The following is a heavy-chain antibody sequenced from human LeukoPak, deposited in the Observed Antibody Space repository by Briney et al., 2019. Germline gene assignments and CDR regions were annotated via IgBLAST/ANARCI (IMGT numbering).Heavy chain of an antibody. Sequence: PGGSLRLSCAASGFTFSSYAMSWVRQAPGKGLEWVSAISGSGGSTYYADSVKGRFTISRDNSKNTLYLQMNSLRAEDTAVYYCAKKRCTNGVCFSPPFDYWGQGTLVTVSS. CDR2: ISGSGGST. V-gene: IGHV3-23*01. D-gene: IGHD2-8*01. CDR3: AKKRCTNGVCFSPPFDY. J-gene: IGHJ4*02. CDR1: GFTFSSYA.